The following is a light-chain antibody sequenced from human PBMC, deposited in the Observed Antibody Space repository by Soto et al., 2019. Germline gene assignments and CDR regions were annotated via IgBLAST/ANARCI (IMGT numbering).Light chain of an antibody. CDR2: AAS. J-gene: IGKJ1*01. CDR3: LQDYSYPRT. CDR1: QGIRND. V-gene: IGKV1-6*01. Sequence: AIQMTQSPSSLSASVGDRVIITCRASQGIRNDLGWHQQKPGKAPKLLIYAASNLEGGGISRFSGSGSGTDFTLTIGSLQPEDFATYYCLQDYSYPRTFGQGTKVEI.